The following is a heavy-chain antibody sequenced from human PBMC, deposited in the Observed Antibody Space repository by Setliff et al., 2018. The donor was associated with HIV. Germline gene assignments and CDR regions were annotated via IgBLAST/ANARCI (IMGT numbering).Heavy chain of an antibody. D-gene: IGHD4-17*01. J-gene: IGHJ5*02. Sequence: GASVKVSCKASGYTFTSYAMHWVRQAPGQRLEWMGWINAGNGNTKYSQKFQGRVTITRDTSANTSYMELSSLRSEDTAVYYCARDRVSGDYPKWFDPWGQGTLVTVSS. CDR2: INAGNGNT. V-gene: IGHV1-3*01. CDR3: ARDRVSGDYPKWFDP. CDR1: GYTFTSYA.